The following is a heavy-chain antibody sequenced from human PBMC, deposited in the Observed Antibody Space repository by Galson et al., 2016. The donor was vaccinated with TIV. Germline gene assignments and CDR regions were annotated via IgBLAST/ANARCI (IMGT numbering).Heavy chain of an antibody. J-gene: IGHJ4*02. D-gene: IGHD2-15*01. V-gene: IGHV3-48*03. Sequence: SLRLSCAASGFTFSSSEMIWVRQAPGKGLEWVSYTSGSGSVRYYADSVRGRFTISRDNAQNSLYLQMTSLRVEDTALYYCARLGMVDPTLVIDYWGQGTLVTVSS. CDR2: TSGSGSVR. CDR3: ARLGMVDPTLVIDY. CDR1: GFTFSSSE.